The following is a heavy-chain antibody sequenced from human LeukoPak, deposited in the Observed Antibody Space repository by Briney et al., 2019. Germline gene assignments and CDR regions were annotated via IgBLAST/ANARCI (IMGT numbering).Heavy chain of an antibody. CDR2: INHSGST. D-gene: IGHD2-2*01. V-gene: IGHV4-34*01. Sequence: SETLSLTCAVYVGSFGGYYGTWIAHPPGKGREGIGEINHSGSTNYNPSLKSRVTISVDTSKNQFSLKLSSVTAADTAVYYCAGAYQLPYYGMDVWGQGTTVTVSS. J-gene: IGHJ6*02. CDR1: VGSFGGYY. CDR3: AGAYQLPYYGMDV.